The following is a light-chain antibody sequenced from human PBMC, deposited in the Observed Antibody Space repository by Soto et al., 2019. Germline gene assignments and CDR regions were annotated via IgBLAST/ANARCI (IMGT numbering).Light chain of an antibody. CDR3: QQFSA. V-gene: IGKV3-20*01. Sequence: EIVLTQSPGTLSLSPGERATLSCRTGQSVSGNYLIWYQQKPGQPPRLLIYGVSSRATGIPDRFSGSGSGTDFTLTISRLEPEDFAVYYWQQFSAFGQGTKVEL. J-gene: IGKJ1*01. CDR2: GVS. CDR1: QSVSGNY.